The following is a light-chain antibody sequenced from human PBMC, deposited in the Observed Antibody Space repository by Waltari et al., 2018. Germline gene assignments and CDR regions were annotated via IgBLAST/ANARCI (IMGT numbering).Light chain of an antibody. CDR1: SGSIASNY. CDR2: EDN. V-gene: IGLV6-57*01. CDR3: QSYDSSNPWV. Sequence: NFMLTQPHSVSESPGKTVTISCTRSSGSIASNYVQWYQQRPGRSPTTVIYEDNQRPAGVPDRFSGSIDSSSNSASLTFSGLKTEDEAGYYCQSYDSSNPWVFGGGTKLTVL. J-gene: IGLJ3*02.